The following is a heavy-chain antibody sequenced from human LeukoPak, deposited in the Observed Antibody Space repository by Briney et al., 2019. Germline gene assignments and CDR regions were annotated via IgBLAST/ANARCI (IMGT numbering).Heavy chain of an antibody. D-gene: IGHD2-2*02. Sequence: GGSLRLSXAASGFTFSSYAMHWVRQAPGKGLEYVSAICSNGGSTYYANSVKGRFTISRDNSKNTLYLQMGSLRAEDMAVYYCARDAVYCSSTSCYKDYYYYMDVWGKGTTVTVSS. CDR3: ARDAVYCSSTSCYKDYYYYMDV. CDR2: ICSNGGST. CDR1: GFTFSSYA. J-gene: IGHJ6*03. V-gene: IGHV3-64*01.